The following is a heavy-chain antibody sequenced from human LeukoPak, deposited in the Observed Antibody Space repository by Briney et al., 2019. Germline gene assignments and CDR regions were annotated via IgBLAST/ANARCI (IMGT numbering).Heavy chain of an antibody. Sequence: GASVKVSCKASGYTITNYGISWVRQAPGQGLECMGWISAYNGNTNYAQKIQGRVTMTRDTSISTAYMELSRLRSDDTAVYYCARWQGSGGDYWGQGTLVTVSS. D-gene: IGHD2-15*01. V-gene: IGHV1-18*01. CDR2: ISAYNGNT. CDR3: ARWQGSGGDY. J-gene: IGHJ4*02. CDR1: GYTITNYG.